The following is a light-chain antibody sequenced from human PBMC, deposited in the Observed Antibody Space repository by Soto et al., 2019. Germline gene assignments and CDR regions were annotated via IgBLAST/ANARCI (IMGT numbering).Light chain of an antibody. CDR2: DTS. Sequence: EVVLTQSPATLSLSPGERATLSCRASRDAVSYLNWFQQKPGQAPRLLIYDTSNRATGIPARFSGRGSGTDFTLTITSLEPEDFAVYYCQQHYDWPPLTFGGGTKVEIK. CDR1: RDAVSY. J-gene: IGKJ4*01. CDR3: QQHYDWPPLT. V-gene: IGKV3-11*01.